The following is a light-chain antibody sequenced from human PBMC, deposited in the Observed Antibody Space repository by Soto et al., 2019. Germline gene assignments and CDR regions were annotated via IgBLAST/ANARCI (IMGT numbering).Light chain of an antibody. J-gene: IGKJ2*01. V-gene: IGKV1-5*01. CDR1: QSISSW. CDR2: DAS. Sequence: DIQMTQSPSTLSASVGDRVTITCRASQSISSWLAWYQQKPGKAPKLLIYDASNLESGVPSRFSGSGSGTEFTLTISSLQPDDFATYYCHQSNSYPYTFGQGTKLEI. CDR3: HQSNSYPYT.